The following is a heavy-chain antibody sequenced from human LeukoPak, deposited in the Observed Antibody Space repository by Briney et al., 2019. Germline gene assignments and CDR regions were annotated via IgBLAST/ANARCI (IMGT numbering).Heavy chain of an antibody. CDR1: GYTLTELS. D-gene: IGHD5-12*01. V-gene: IGHV1-24*01. J-gene: IGHJ4*02. Sequence: ASVKVSCKVSGYTLTELSMHWVRQAPGKGLEWMGGFDPEDGETVYAQKFQGRVTMTEDTSTDTAYMELSSLRSEDTAVYYCATAGEPIVATMEGSFDYWGQGTLVTVSS. CDR3: ATAGEPIVATMEGSFDY. CDR2: FDPEDGET.